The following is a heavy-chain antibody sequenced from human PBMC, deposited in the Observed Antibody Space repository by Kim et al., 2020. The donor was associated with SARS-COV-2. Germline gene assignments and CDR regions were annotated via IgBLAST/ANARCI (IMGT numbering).Heavy chain of an antibody. V-gene: IGHV3-33*06. D-gene: IGHD3-16*01. CDR1: GFIFSSYA. CDR3: AKENDRGSYGYYSCMDV. CDR2: IWYDGSYK. J-gene: IGHJ6*02. Sequence: GGSLRLSCAASGFIFSSYAMHWVRQAPGKGLEWVAVIWYDGSYKHYADSVKGRFTLSRDNSKNTLYLQMNSLRAEDTAVYYCAKENDRGSYGYYSCMDVWGQGTTVTVSS.